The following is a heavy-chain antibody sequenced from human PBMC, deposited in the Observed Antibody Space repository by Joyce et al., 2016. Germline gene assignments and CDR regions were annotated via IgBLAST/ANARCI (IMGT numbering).Heavy chain of an antibody. D-gene: IGHD6-13*01. Sequence: QVQLVESGGGVVQPGRSRRLSCAASGFTFSNYGMHWVRQAPGKGLKWVAVISYDGSNKYYVDSVKGRFTISRDNSKNTLYLQMNSLRPEDTAVYYCARALGWDSNSCHDYWGQGTLVTVSS. CDR1: GFTFSNYG. CDR2: ISYDGSNK. CDR3: ARALGWDSNSCHDY. V-gene: IGHV3-30*03. J-gene: IGHJ4*02.